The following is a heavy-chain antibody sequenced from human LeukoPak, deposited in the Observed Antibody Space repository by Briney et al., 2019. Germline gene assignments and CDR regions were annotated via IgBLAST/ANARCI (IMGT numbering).Heavy chain of an antibody. CDR2: IYYSGST. V-gene: IGHV4-38-2*02. D-gene: IGHD3-22*01. CDR1: GYSISSGYY. Sequence: PSETLSLTCTVSGYSISSGYYWGWIRQPPGKGLEWIGNIYYSGSTYYNPSLKSRVTISVDTSKNQFSLKLSSVTAADTAVYYCARSRTYYYDSSGAAEAFDIWGQGTMVTVSS. J-gene: IGHJ3*02. CDR3: ARSRTYYYDSSGAAEAFDI.